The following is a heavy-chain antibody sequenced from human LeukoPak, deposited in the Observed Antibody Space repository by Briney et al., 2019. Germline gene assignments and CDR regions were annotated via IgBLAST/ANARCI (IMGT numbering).Heavy chain of an antibody. CDR3: ARGPLDILTGSSSGYMDV. J-gene: IGHJ6*03. CDR1: GGTFSSYA. Sequence: ASVKVSCKAPGGTFSSYAISWVRQAPGQGLEWMGGIIPIFGTANYAQKFQGRVTITADESTSTAYMELSSLRSEDTAVYYCARGPLDILTGSSSGYMDVWGKGTTVTVSS. CDR2: IIPIFGTA. D-gene: IGHD3-9*01. V-gene: IGHV1-69*13.